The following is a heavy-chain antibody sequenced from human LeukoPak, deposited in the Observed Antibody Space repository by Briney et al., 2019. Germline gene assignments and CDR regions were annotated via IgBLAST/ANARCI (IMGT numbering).Heavy chain of an antibody. J-gene: IGHJ4*02. CDR2: VSRSSSYI. CDR1: GFTFGDYA. D-gene: IGHD3-10*01. V-gene: IGHV3-21*01. CDR3: ARGLTYYGSGSYFDY. Sequence: SGGSLRLSCTASGFTFGDYAMSWVRQAPGKGLEWVSSVSRSSSYIYYADSMKGRFTISRDNAKNSLYLQMNSLRAEDTAVYYCARGLTYYGSGSYFDYWGQGTLVTVSS.